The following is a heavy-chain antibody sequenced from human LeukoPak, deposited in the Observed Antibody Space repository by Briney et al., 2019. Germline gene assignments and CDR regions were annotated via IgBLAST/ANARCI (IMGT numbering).Heavy chain of an antibody. CDR1: GGSISSYY. J-gene: IGHJ4*02. CDR2: IYYSGTT. D-gene: IGHD1-7*01. CDR3: ARGGGTTFDY. V-gene: IGHV4-59*12. Sequence: KASETLSLTCTVSGGSISSYYWSWIRQPPGKGLEWIGYIYYSGTTNYNPSLKSRVTMSVDTSKNQFSLKLSSVTAADTAVYYCARGGGTTFDYWGQGTLVTVSS.